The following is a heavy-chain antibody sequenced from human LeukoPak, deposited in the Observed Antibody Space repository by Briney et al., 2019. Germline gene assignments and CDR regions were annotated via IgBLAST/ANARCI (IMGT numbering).Heavy chain of an antibody. CDR2: MNPTSGHT. V-gene: IGHV1-8*01. D-gene: IGHD3-10*01. J-gene: IGHJ4*02. CDR1: GYTFTSYD. CDR3: ARSPVGVRKKHDF. Sequence: ASVKLSCKASGYTFTSYDINWVRQATGQGLEWMGWMNPTSGHTGYAQKFQGSVTMTRDTPISTAYMELNSLTSEGTAVYYCARSPVGVRKKHDFWGQGTLVIVSS.